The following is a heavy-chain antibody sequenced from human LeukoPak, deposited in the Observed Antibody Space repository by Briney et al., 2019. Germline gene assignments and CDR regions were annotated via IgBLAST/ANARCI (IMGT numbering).Heavy chain of an antibody. CDR1: GGTFSSYA. Sequence: GASVKVSCKASGGTFSSYAISWVRQAPGQGLEWMGGIIPIFGTANYAQKFQGRVTITADESTSTAYTELSSLRSEDTAVYYCARAQRGATTPFDYWGQGTLVTVSS. J-gene: IGHJ4*02. D-gene: IGHD1-26*01. V-gene: IGHV1-69*13. CDR2: IIPIFGTA. CDR3: ARAQRGATTPFDY.